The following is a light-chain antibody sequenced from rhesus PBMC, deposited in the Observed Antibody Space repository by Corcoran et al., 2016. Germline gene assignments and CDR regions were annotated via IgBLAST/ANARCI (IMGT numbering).Light chain of an antibody. CDR1: QGISSY. CDR3: QQRNSYPLT. Sequence: DIQLTQSPSSLSASVGDRVTITCRASQGISSYLAWYQQKPGKAPKLLIYAASNLHSGVPSRFSGRGSGTDLTLTISSLQPEEFAVYYCQQRNSYPLTFGGGTKVEIK. CDR2: AAS. V-gene: IGKV1-38*01. J-gene: IGKJ4*01.